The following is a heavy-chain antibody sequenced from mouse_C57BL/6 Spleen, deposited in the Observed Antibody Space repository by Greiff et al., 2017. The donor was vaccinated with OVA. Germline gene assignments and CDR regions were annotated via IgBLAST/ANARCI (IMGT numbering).Heavy chain of an antibody. Sequence: QVQLQQSGAELVRPGASVTLSCKASGYTFTDYEMHWVKQTPVHGLEWIGAIDPETGGTAYNQKFKGKAILTADKSSSTAYMELRSLTSEDSAVYYCTRSGYYYGSKGDYWGQGTTLTVSS. D-gene: IGHD1-1*01. CDR2: IDPETGGT. V-gene: IGHV1-15*01. CDR3: TRSGYYYGSKGDY. J-gene: IGHJ2*01. CDR1: GYTFTDYE.